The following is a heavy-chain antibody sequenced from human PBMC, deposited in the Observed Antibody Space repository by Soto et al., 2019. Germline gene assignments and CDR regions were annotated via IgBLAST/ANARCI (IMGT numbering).Heavy chain of an antibody. CDR2: IYYSGST. D-gene: IGHD3-22*01. CDR3: AMTYYDSSGYIDY. Sequence: ATLSLTCTVSGGSISSYYWSWIRQPPGKGLEWIGYIYYSGSTNYNPSLKSRVTISVDTSKNQFSLKLSSVTAADTAVYYCAMTYYDSSGYIDYWGQGTLVTVSS. J-gene: IGHJ4*02. CDR1: GGSISSYY. V-gene: IGHV4-59*01.